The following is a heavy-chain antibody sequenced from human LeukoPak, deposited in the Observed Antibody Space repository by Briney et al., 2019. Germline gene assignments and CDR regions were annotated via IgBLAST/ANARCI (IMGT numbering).Heavy chain of an antibody. CDR2: ISYDGSNK. D-gene: IGHD4/OR15-4a*01. J-gene: IGHJ4*02. CDR1: GFTSSSYA. Sequence: GGSLRLSCAASGFTSSSYAMHWVRQAPGKGLEWVAVISYDGSNKYYADSVKGRFTISRDNSKNTLYLQMNSLRAEDTAVYYCARRAGAYSHPYDYWGQGTLVTVSS. CDR3: ARRAGAYSHPYDY. V-gene: IGHV3-30*14.